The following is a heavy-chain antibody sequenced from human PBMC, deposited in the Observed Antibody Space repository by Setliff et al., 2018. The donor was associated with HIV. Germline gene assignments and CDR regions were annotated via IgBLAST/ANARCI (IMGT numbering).Heavy chain of an antibody. V-gene: IGHV1-18*01. CDR2: ISPYNGDT. CDR1: GYPFTSYG. D-gene: IGHD3-3*01. Sequence: ASVKVSCKASGYPFTSYGLCWVRQAPGQGLEWMGWISPYNGDTYYDEKFQGRVTMTTDTSTSTASMELTSLRSDDTAVYYCARMNAYHNVWRSTYYFDYWGQGTLVTVSS. J-gene: IGHJ4*02. CDR3: ARMNAYHNVWRSTYYFDY.